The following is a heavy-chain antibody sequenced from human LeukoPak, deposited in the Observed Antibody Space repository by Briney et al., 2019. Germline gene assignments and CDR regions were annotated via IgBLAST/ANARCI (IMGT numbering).Heavy chain of an antibody. CDR1: GYTFTSYY. D-gene: IGHD6-6*01. Sequence: GASVKVSCKASGYTFTSYYIHWVRQAPGQGLEWMGIINPSGGSTSYAQKFQGRVTMTRDTSTSTVYMELSSLRSEDTAVYYCAREFEAARTLDYWGQGTLVTVSS. CDR3: AREFEAARTLDY. CDR2: INPSGGST. J-gene: IGHJ4*02. V-gene: IGHV1-46*01.